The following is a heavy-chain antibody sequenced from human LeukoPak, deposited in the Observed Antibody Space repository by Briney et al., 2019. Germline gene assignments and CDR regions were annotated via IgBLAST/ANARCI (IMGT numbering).Heavy chain of an antibody. D-gene: IGHD3-10*01. CDR3: ARPHYYGSGFDP. V-gene: IGHV3-48*04. CDR2: ISSSGSTI. CDR1: GFTFSSYS. Sequence: GGSLRLSCAASGFTFSSYSMNWVRQAPGKGLEWVSYISSSGSTIYYADSVKGRFTISRDNAKNSLYLQMNSLRAEDTAVYYCARPHYYGSGFDPWGQGTLVTVSS. J-gene: IGHJ5*02.